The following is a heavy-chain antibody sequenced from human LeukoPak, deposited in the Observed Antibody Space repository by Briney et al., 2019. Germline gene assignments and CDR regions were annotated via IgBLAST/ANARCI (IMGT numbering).Heavy chain of an antibody. CDR3: AKDLPIAVAGTSDY. Sequence: GRSLRLSCAASGFTFSSYGMHWVRQAPGKGLEWVAVISYDGSNKYYADSVKGRFTISRDNSKNTLYLQMNSLRAEDTAVYYCAKDLPIAVAGTSDYWGQGTLVTVSS. V-gene: IGHV3-30*18. D-gene: IGHD6-19*01. CDR2: ISYDGSNK. J-gene: IGHJ4*02. CDR1: GFTFSSYG.